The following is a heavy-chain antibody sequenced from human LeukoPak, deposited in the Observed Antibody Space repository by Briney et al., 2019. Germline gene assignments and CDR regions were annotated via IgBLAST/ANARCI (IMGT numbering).Heavy chain of an antibody. CDR3: ARDGWVSSSWYAIDY. CDR2: INPSGGST. Sequence: ASVKVSCKASGYTFTSYYMHWVRQAPGQGLKWMGIINPSGGSTSYAQKFQGRVTMTRDTSTSTVYMELSSLRSEDTAVYYCARDGWVSSSWYAIDYWGQGTLVTVSS. V-gene: IGHV1-46*01. D-gene: IGHD6-13*01. CDR1: GYTFTSYY. J-gene: IGHJ4*02.